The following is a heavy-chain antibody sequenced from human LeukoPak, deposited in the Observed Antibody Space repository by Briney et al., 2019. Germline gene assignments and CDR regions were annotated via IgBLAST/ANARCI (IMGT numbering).Heavy chain of an antibody. J-gene: IGHJ6*02. CDR3: ARRLYCSSTSCPTHYYGMDV. Sequence: SETLSLTCTVSGGSISSSSYYWGWIRQPPGKGLEWIGSIYYSGSTYYNPPLKSRVTISVDTSKNQFSLKLSSVTAADTAVYYCARRLYCSSTSCPTHYYGMDVWGQGTTVTVSS. D-gene: IGHD2-2*01. CDR1: GGSISSSSYY. CDR2: IYYSGST. V-gene: IGHV4-39*01.